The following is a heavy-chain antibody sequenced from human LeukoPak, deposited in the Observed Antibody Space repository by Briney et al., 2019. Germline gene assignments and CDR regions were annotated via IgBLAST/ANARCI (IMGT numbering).Heavy chain of an antibody. D-gene: IGHD3-22*01. Sequence: GGSLRLSCAASGFTFSSYDMSWVRQAPGKGLEWVSAISGSGGSTYYADSVKGRFTISRDNSKNTLYLQMNSLRAEDTAVYYCAKDHDYYDSSGALGYWGQGTLVTVSS. J-gene: IGHJ4*02. V-gene: IGHV3-23*01. CDR1: GFTFSSYD. CDR2: ISGSGGST. CDR3: AKDHDYYDSSGALGY.